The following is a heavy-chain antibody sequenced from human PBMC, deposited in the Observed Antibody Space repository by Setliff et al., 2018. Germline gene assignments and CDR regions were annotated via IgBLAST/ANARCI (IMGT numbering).Heavy chain of an antibody. J-gene: IGHJ4*02. V-gene: IGHV3-23*01. CDR3: ARDGGEY. Sequence: GGSLRLSCEASGFTFTKYAISWVRQAPGKGPEWVSGITGNGRETYYADSVRGRFTISRDTSKDTLYLDMNSLRAEDTAVYYCARDGGEYWGQGTLVTVSS. CDR2: ITGNGRET. CDR1: GFTFTKYA. D-gene: IGHD3-16*01.